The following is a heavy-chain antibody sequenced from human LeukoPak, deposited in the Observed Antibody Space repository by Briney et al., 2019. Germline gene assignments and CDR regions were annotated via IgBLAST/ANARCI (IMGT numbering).Heavy chain of an antibody. Sequence: GGSLRLSCAASGFTFSSYGMHWVRQAPGKGLEWVAVISYDGSNKYYADSVKGRFTISRDNSKNTLNLQMNSLRAEDTAVYYCAKVRGSSDYWGQGTLVTVSS. V-gene: IGHV3-30*18. CDR1: GFTFSSYG. CDR2: ISYDGSNK. CDR3: AKVRGSSDY. J-gene: IGHJ4*02. D-gene: IGHD1-26*01.